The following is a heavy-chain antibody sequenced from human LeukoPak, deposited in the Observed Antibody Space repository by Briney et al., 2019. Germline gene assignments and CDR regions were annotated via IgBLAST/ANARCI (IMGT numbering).Heavy chain of an antibody. Sequence: GGSLRLSCAASGFTFSTYWMHWVRQAPGKGLVWVSRINSDGSITNYADSVKGRFTFSRDNAKSTLYLQMNSLRAEDTAVYYCARGLYGGSVNWFDPWGQGTLVIVSS. D-gene: IGHD1-26*01. J-gene: IGHJ5*02. CDR3: ARGLYGGSVNWFDP. CDR2: INSDGSIT. V-gene: IGHV3-74*01. CDR1: GFTFSTYW.